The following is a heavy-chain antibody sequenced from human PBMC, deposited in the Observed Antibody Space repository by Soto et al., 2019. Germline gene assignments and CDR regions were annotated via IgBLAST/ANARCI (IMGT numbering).Heavy chain of an antibody. CDR1: GFSVSNNF. CDR2: IFSGGET. D-gene: IGHD2-8*01. Sequence: EVQLVESGGGLVQPVGSLTLSCTASGFSVSNNFMNWARQAPGKGLEWVSLIFSGGETRYADLVRARFTTSRDNSKNTVYLQMHSLRVVDAAVYYCARDGGPHRTNGVWGQGTMVTVSS. CDR3: ARDGGPHRTNGV. J-gene: IGHJ3*01. V-gene: IGHV3-66*01.